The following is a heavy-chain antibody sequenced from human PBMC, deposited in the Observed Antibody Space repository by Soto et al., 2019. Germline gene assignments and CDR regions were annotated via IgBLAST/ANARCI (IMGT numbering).Heavy chain of an antibody. J-gene: IGHJ5*02. CDR3: ARMASAGTLNCFDP. D-gene: IGHD6-13*01. Sequence: APVKGSRKGSGYRIIKDDSSWVIQETGQGLEWMGWMNPGSGKTGYANKFQGRVTMTRDASTSTAHLELSSLTSEDTAVYYCARMASAGTLNCFDPWGQGTLVTVSS. CDR2: MNPGSGKT. CDR1: GYRIIKDD. V-gene: IGHV1-8*01.